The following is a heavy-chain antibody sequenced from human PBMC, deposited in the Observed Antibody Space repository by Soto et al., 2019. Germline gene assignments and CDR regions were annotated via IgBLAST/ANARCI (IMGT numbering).Heavy chain of an antibody. CDR2: ISIYNGNT. D-gene: IGHD2-21*01. J-gene: IGHJ6*02. CDR3: ARGHHYGGGSFGIDD. V-gene: IGHV1-18*04. CDR1: GYTFTNYR. Sequence: QVHLVQSGAEVRKPGASVEVYCKASGYTFTNYRVRWVRQAPGQGRQRMGWISIYNGNTIYAQKFKSRVTMSTHTTTKIAYMQLMSLRSDDKAVYYCARGHHYGGGSFGIDDWGQGTTVTVSS.